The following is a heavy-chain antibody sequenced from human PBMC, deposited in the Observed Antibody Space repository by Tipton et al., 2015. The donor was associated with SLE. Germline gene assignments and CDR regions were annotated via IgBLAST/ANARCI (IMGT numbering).Heavy chain of an antibody. CDR1: GGSISSYY. V-gene: IGHV4-4*07. CDR2: IYTNENT. Sequence: TLSLTCTVSGGSISSYYWSWTRQPTGGGLEWIGRIYTNENTNYNPSLKSRVTMSVDTSKNHFSLKLISVTAADTAVYYCARKSPGLGHFDFWGQGTLVTVSS. D-gene: IGHD6-19*01. CDR3: ARKSPGLGHFDF. J-gene: IGHJ4*02.